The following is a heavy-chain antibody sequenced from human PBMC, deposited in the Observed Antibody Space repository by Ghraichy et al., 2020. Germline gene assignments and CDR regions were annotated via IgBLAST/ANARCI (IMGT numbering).Heavy chain of an antibody. CDR2: ISGSGGST. Sequence: LSLTCAASGFTFSSYAMSWVRQAPGKGLEWVSAISGSGGSTYYADSVKGRFTISRDNSKNTLYLQMNSLRAEDTAVYYCAKGGGAAAGTGRFYYYYYGMDVWGQGTTVTVSS. D-gene: IGHD6-13*01. CDR3: AKGGGAAAGTGRFYYYYYGMDV. CDR1: GFTFSSYA. J-gene: IGHJ6*02. V-gene: IGHV3-23*01.